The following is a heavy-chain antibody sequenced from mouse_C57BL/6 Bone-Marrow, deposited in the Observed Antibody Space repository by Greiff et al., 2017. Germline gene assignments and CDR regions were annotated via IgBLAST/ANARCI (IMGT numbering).Heavy chain of an antibody. D-gene: IGHD2-4*01. CDR3: ARHDYDPWFAY. CDR1: GYTFTNYW. V-gene: IGHV1-63*01. Sequence: VQRVESGAALVRPGTSVMMSCKASGYTFTNYWIGWAKQRPGHGLEWIGDIYPGGGYTNYNEKFKGKATLTADKSSSTAYMQFSSLTSEDSAIYYCARHDYDPWFAYWGQGTLVTVSA. J-gene: IGHJ3*01. CDR2: IYPGGGYT.